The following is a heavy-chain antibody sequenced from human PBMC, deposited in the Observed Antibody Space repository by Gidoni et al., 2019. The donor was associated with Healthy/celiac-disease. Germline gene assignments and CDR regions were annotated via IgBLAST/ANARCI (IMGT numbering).Heavy chain of an antibody. Sequence: EVQLVESGGGLVQPGGSLRLSCAASGFTFSSYSMNWVRQAPGKGLEWVSYISSSSSTIYYADSVKGRFTISRDNAKNSLYLQMNSLRAEDTAVYYCARGLYGSVRQEGWFDPWGQGTLVTVSS. CDR1: GFTFSSYS. J-gene: IGHJ5*02. CDR2: ISSSSSTI. D-gene: IGHD3-10*01. V-gene: IGHV3-48*01. CDR3: ARGLYGSVRQEGWFDP.